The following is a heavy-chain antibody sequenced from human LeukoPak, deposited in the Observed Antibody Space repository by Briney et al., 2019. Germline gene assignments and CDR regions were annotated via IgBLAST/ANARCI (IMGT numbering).Heavy chain of an antibody. D-gene: IGHD6-19*01. Sequence: PGRSLRLSCAASGCTFDDYAMHWVRQAPGKGLEWVSGISWNSGSIGYADSVKGRFTISRDNAKNSLYLQMNSLRAEDTALYYCAKDISSGYDAFDVWGQGTMVTVSS. CDR3: AKDISSGYDAFDV. CDR1: GCTFDDYA. CDR2: ISWNSGSI. J-gene: IGHJ3*01. V-gene: IGHV3-9*01.